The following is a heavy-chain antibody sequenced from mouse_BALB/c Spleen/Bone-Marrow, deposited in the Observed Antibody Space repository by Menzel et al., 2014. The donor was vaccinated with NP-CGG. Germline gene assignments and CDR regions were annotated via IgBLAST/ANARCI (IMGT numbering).Heavy chain of an antibody. CDR1: GFTFSGFG. V-gene: IGHV5-17*02. J-gene: IGHJ2*01. D-gene: IGHD4-1*01. Sequence: EVQRVESGGGLVRPGGSRKLSCAASGFTFSGFGMHWVRQVPEKGLEWVAYISSGSSTIFYADTVKGQFTISRDNPKNTLFLQMTSLRSEDTAMYYCTRGGNWEDFDYWGQGTTLTVSS. CDR3: TRGGNWEDFDY. CDR2: ISSGSSTI.